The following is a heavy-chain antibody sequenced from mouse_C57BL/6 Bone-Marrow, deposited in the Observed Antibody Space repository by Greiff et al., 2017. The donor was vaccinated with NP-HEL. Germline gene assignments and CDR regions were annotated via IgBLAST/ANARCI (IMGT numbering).Heavy chain of an antibody. Sequence: QVQLQQPGAELVMPGASVKLSCKASGYTFTSYWMHWVKQRPGQGLEWIGEIDPSDSYTNYTQKFKGKSTLTVDKSSSTADMQLSSLTSEDSAVYYCAREDYDGAYWGQGTLVTVSA. CDR3: AREDYDGAY. J-gene: IGHJ3*01. D-gene: IGHD2-4*01. CDR1: GYTFTSYW. CDR2: IDPSDSYT. V-gene: IGHV1-69*01.